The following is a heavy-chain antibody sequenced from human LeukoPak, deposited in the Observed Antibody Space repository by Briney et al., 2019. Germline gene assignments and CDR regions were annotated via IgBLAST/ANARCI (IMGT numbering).Heavy chain of an antibody. CDR2: IYYSGST. CDR1: GGSISSGGYS. V-gene: IGHV4-30-2*01. D-gene: IGHD6-19*01. J-gene: IGHJ4*02. CDR3: ARADSSGALADYYFDY. Sequence: PSETLSLTCAVSGGSISSGGYSWSWIRQPPGKGLEWIGYIYYSGSTYYNPSLKSRVTISVDTSKNQFSLKLSSVTAADTAVYYCARADSSGALADYYFDYWGQGTLVTVSS.